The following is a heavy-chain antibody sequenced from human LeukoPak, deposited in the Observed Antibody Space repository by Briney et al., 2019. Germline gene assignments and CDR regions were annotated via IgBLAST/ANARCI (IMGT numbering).Heavy chain of an antibody. V-gene: IGHV4-34*01. Sequence: KASETLSLTCAVYGGSFSGYYWSWIRQTPGKGLEWIGEINHSGSTNYNPSLKSRVSISVDTSRNQFSLKLTSVTAADTAVYYCATNPGGYCSSTRCYGEAPSGQGTLVTVSS. CDR3: ATNPGGYCSSTRCYGEAP. CDR2: INHSGST. D-gene: IGHD2-2*01. J-gene: IGHJ5*02. CDR1: GGSFSGYY.